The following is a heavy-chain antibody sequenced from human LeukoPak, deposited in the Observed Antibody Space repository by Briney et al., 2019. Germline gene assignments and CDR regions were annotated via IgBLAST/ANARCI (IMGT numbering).Heavy chain of an antibody. D-gene: IGHD4-17*01. CDR1: GGSISNYY. Sequence: PSETLSLTCTVSGGSISNYYWSWIRQPPGKGLEWIGYIYYSGSTNYNPSLKSRVTISVDTSKNQFSLKLSSVTAADTAVYYCARHGDYDAFDIWGQGTMVTVSS. CDR2: IYYSGST. J-gene: IGHJ3*02. CDR3: ARHGDYDAFDI. V-gene: IGHV4-59*08.